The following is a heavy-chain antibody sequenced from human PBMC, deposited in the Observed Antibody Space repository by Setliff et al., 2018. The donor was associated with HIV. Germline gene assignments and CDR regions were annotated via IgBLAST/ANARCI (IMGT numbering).Heavy chain of an antibody. V-gene: IGHV1-2*02. D-gene: IGHD4-17*01. Sequence: ASVKVSCKASGYTFTVYYVHWVRQAPGQGLEWMGWINTNTGDTNFARKFQGRVTLTRDTSISTAYMGLSSLRSDDTAIYYCARGLTTVTAADYWGQGTLVTVSS. CDR3: ARGLTTVTAADY. J-gene: IGHJ4*02. CDR2: INTNTGDT. CDR1: GYTFTVYY.